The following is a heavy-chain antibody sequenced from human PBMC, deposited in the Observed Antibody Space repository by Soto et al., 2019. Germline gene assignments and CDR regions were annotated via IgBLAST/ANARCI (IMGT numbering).Heavy chain of an antibody. CDR2: IHYSGST. V-gene: IGHV4-31*03. D-gene: IGHD6-13*01. CDR1: GGSIISGGSF. Sequence: SETLSLTCTVSGGSIISGGSFWNWIRQHPGKGLEWIGYIHYSGSTNYNPSLKSRVSMSVDTSKNQFSLKLSSVTAADTAVYYCARRERAAGTDWWFDPWGQGTLVTVSS. CDR3: ARRERAAGTDWWFDP. J-gene: IGHJ5*02.